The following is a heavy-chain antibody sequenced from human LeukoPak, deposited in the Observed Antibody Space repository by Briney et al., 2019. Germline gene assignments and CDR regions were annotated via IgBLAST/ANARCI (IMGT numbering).Heavy chain of an antibody. V-gene: IGHV4-39*07. CDR1: GGSISSSSYY. J-gene: IGHJ5*02. Sequence: PSETLSLTCTVSGGSISSSSYYWGWIRQPPGKGLEWIGSIYYSGSTYYNPSLKSRVTISVDTSKNQFSLKLSSVTAAETAVYYCAREGVRPNWFDPWGQGTLVTVSS. CDR3: AREGVRPNWFDP. CDR2: IYYSGST. D-gene: IGHD2-8*01.